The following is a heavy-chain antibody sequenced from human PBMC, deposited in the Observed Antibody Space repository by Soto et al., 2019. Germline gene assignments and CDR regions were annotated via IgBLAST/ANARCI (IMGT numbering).Heavy chain of an antibody. V-gene: IGHV3-11*06. Sequence: GGSLRLSCAASGFTFSDYYMSWIRQAPGKGLEWVSYISSSSSYTNYADSVKGRFTSSRDNAKNSLYLQMNSLRAEDTAVYYCARDENGSYYYFDYWGQGTLVTVSS. CDR2: ISSSSSYT. D-gene: IGHD1-26*01. CDR1: GFTFSDYY. CDR3: ARDENGSYYYFDY. J-gene: IGHJ4*02.